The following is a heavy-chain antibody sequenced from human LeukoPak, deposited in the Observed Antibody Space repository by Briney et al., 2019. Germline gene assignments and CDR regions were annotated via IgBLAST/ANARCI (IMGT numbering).Heavy chain of an antibody. J-gene: IGHJ4*02. CDR2: ISGSGGST. CDR3: AKDPVSLQGARYCSGGSCLGYSSGWYAY. V-gene: IGHV3-23*01. Sequence: PGGSLRLSCAASGFTFSSYAMSWVRQAPGKGLEWVSAISGSGGSTYYADSVKGRFTISRDNSKNTLYLQMNSLRAEDTAVYYCAKDPVSLQGARYCSGGSCLGYSSGWYAYWGQGTLVTVSS. D-gene: IGHD2-15*01. CDR1: GFTFSSYA.